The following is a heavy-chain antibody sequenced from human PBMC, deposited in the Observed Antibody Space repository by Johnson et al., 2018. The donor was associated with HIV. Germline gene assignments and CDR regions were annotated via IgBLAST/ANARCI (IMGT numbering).Heavy chain of an antibody. J-gene: IGHJ3*02. D-gene: IGHD1-1*01. CDR1: GLIFSRSW. Sequence: VQLVESGGGLVQPGGSLRLSCAASGLIFSRSWMHWVRQAPGKGLVWVSRTNSDGSSTTYADSVKGRFTISRDKAKDTLHLQMNSLRAEDTAVYYCARAPGGNDVWGAFDIWGQGTMVTVSS. CDR2: TNSDGSST. CDR3: ARAPGGNDVWGAFDI. V-gene: IGHV3-74*01.